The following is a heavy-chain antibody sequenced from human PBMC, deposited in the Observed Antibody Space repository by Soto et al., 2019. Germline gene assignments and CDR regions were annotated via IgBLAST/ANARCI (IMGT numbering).Heavy chain of an antibody. V-gene: IGHV4-30-4*01. CDR2: IYYSGST. CDR3: VRGSQWFDP. J-gene: IGHJ5*02. Sequence: QVRLQESGPGLVKPSETLSLTCTVSGGSISSGDYYWSWIRQPPGKGLEWIGYIYYSGSTYYNPSPKSRVTISVDTSNNQCSLRLTSVTAADTAVYYCVRGSQWFDPWGQGTLVTVSS. CDR1: GGSISSGDYY.